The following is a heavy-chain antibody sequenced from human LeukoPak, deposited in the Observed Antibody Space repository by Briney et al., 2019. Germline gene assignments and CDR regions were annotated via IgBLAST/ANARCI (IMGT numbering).Heavy chain of an antibody. D-gene: IGHD6-19*01. CDR1: GFRLSTYG. V-gene: IGHV3-30*02. CDR2: IRNVGNDK. Sequence: GGSLRLSCVVSGFRLSTYGMHWVRQAPGKGLEWVSFIRNVGNDKYYAQSVKGRFTISRDDSKNTQYLQMNSLRGEDTAVYYCVRAQVAGTVDYWGQGTLVTVSS. CDR3: VRAQVAGTVDY. J-gene: IGHJ4*02.